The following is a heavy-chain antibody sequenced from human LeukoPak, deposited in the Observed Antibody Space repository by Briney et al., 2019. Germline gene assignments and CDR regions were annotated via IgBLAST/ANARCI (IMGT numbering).Heavy chain of an antibody. J-gene: IGHJ4*02. CDR3: ARSYCSSTSCYRYYFDY. CDR1: GYSISSGYY. CDR2: IYHSGST. V-gene: IGHV4-38-2*02. D-gene: IGHD2-2*01. Sequence: SETLSLTCTVSGYSISSGYYWGWIRQPPGKGLEWIGSIYHSGSTYYNPSLKSRVTISVDTSKNQFSLKLSSVTAADMAVYYCARSYCSSTSCYRYYFDYWGQGTLVTVSS.